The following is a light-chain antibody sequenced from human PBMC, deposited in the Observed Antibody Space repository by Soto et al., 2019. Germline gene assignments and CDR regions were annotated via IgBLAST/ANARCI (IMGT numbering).Light chain of an antibody. CDR1: QSVSSY. CDR3: QQRSNWPPGAIT. J-gene: IGKJ5*01. V-gene: IGKV3-11*01. CDR2: DAS. Sequence: EIVFTQSPATLSLSPGERATLSCRASQSVSSYLAWYQQKPGQAPRLLIYDASNRATGIPARFSGSGSGTDFTLTISSLEPEDFAVYYCQQRSNWPPGAITVGQGTRLEIK.